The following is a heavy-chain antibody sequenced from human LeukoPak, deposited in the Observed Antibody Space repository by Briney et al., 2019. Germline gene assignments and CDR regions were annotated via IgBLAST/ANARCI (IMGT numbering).Heavy chain of an antibody. J-gene: IGHJ4*02. Sequence: PGGSLRLSCASSGFTLSEHYMDWVRQAPGKRLGWVGRVRNKANGYRTEYAASVEGRFTVSGDASKNSLYLQMNSLKTEDTAVYYCARSGYCGAGTCYSDYFDYWGLGTLVTVSS. D-gene: IGHD2-15*01. CDR1: GFTLSEHY. V-gene: IGHV3-72*01. CDR3: ARSGYCGAGTCYSDYFDY. CDR2: VRNKANGYRT.